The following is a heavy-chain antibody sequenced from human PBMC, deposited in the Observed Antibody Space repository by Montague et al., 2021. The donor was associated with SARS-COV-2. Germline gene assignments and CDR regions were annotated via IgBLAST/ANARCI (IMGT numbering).Heavy chain of an antibody. CDR1: GFTFNSYA. J-gene: IGHJ3*02. V-gene: IGHV3-23*01. D-gene: IGHD1-26*01. CDR3: AKDQWELISSYAFDN. CDR2: ISGSGGST. Sequence: SLRLSCAASGFTFNSYAMSWVRQAPGEGMEWVSAISGSGGSTYYADSVKGRFTISRDNSKNTLYLQMNSLRAEDTAVYYCAKDQWELISSYAFDNWGQGTLVTVSS.